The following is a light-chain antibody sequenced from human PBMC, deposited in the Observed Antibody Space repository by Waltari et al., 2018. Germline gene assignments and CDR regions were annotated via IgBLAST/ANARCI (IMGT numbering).Light chain of an antibody. CDR3: QQSDSLPLT. Sequence: DIQMTQSPSSLSASVGDRVTITCRASQTINKYLNWYQKNPGRAPKVLISVISYLHTGVPSRVSGSGSGTDFTLTISSLQPEDFATYYCQQSDSLPLTFGGGTKVEIK. CDR1: QTINKY. CDR2: VIS. V-gene: IGKV1-39*01. J-gene: IGKJ4*01.